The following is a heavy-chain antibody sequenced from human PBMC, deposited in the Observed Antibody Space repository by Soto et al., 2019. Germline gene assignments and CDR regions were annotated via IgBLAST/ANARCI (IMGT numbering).Heavy chain of an antibody. CDR3: ARRVPYDFWNGDYNPFDY. J-gene: IGHJ4*02. CDR1: GYSFTNYW. CDR2: IYPGDSHT. V-gene: IGHV5-51*01. D-gene: IGHD3-3*01. Sequence: SLKISCKGSGYSFTNYWIGWVRQMPGKGLEWMGTIYPGDSHTTYSPSFQGLVTISADKSISTAYVQWSRLKASDTAMYYCARRVPYDFWNGDYNPFDYWGQGTLVTVSS.